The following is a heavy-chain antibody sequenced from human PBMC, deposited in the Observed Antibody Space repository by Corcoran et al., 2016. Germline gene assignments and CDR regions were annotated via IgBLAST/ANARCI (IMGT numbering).Heavy chain of an antibody. D-gene: IGHD3-10*01. CDR3: ARDRGRITMVRGVIDI. CDR2: INPSGGSS. Sequence: QVQLVQSGAEVKKPGASVKVSCKASGYTFTSYYMHWVRQAPGHGLEWIGIINPSGGSSSYAQKFQGRVTMTRDTSTSTVYMELSSLRAEDTAVYYCARDRGRITMVRGVIDIWGQGTMVTVSS. J-gene: IGHJ3*02. CDR1: GYTFTSYY. V-gene: IGHV1-46*01.